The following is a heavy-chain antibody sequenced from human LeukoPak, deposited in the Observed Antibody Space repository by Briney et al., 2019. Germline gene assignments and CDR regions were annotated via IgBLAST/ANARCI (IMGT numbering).Heavy chain of an antibody. D-gene: IGHD6-13*01. CDR3: AKDYGPKQLVFFDS. CDR1: GFTFSSYA. V-gene: IGHV3-23*01. Sequence: PGGSLRLSCAASGFTFSSYAMSWVRQAPGKGLEWVSAISDNGGTTFYADSVKGRFTITRDNSKNTLYVQMNSLRGEDTAVYYCAKDYGPKQLVFFDSWGQGTLVTVSS. J-gene: IGHJ4*02. CDR2: ISDNGGTT.